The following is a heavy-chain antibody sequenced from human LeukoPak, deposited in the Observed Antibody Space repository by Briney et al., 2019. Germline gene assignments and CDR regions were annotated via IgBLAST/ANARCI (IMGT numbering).Heavy chain of an antibody. D-gene: IGHD2/OR15-2a*01. CDR2: IYTDGST. CDR1: GLTVSSSY. CDR3: ARNILFAFDI. J-gene: IGHJ3*02. Sequence: GGSLRLSCAASGLTVSSSYMSWVRQAPGKGLEWVSIIYTDGSTYYADSMKGRFTISRDNSKNTLYLQVNSLRAEDTAMYYCARNILFAFDIWGQGTMVTVSS. V-gene: IGHV3-53*01.